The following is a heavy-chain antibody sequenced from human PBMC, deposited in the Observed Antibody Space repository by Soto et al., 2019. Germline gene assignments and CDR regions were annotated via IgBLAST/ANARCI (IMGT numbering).Heavy chain of an antibody. V-gene: IGHV1-69*04. CDR1: GGTFSSYT. Sequence: SVKVSCKASGGTFSSYTIIWVRQAPGQGLEWMGRIIPILGIANYAQKFQGRVTITADKSTSTAYMELSSLRSEDTAAYYCARDNWFDPWGQGTLVTVSS. CDR2: IIPILGIA. J-gene: IGHJ5*02. CDR3: ARDNWFDP.